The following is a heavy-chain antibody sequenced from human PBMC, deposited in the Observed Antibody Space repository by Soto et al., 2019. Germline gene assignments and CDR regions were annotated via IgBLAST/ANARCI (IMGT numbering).Heavy chain of an antibody. Sequence: SETLSLTCSVSGAALNSGNYYWSWIRQVPGKGLEWIGHIYVTGAVDYNPSPRDRITISQDTSERQFSLNLRLVTAADTAVYYCARLRIATNNYKWFDPWGQGTLVTVSS. CDR2: IYVTGAV. J-gene: IGHJ5*02. D-gene: IGHD2-21*01. CDR3: ARLRIATNNYKWFDP. V-gene: IGHV4-31*03. CDR1: GAALNSGNYY.